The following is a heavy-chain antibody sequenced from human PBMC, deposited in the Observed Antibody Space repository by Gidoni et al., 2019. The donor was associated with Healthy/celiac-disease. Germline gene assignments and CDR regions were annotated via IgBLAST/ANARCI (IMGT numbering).Heavy chain of an antibody. V-gene: IGHV3-33*01. CDR2: IWYDGSNK. D-gene: IGHD2-2*01. Sequence: QVQLVESGGGVVQPGRSLRASCAASGFTFSSYGMHWVRQAPGKGLEWVAVIWYDGSNKYYADSVKGRFTISRDNSKNTLYLQMNSLRAEDTAVYYCARWAVVVPAARHYYGMDVWGQGTTVTVSS. CDR3: ARWAVVVPAARHYYGMDV. CDR1: GFTFSSYG. J-gene: IGHJ6*02.